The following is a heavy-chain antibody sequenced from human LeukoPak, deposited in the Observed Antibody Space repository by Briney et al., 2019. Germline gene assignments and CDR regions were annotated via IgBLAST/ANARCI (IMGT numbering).Heavy chain of an antibody. CDR3: TRAEYCSGGSCSYDY. CDR1: GFTFADYA. V-gene: IGHV3-49*04. D-gene: IGHD2-15*01. J-gene: IGHJ4*02. Sequence: GGSLRLSCTASGFTFADYAMSWVRQAPGKGLEWVGFITSKAFGGTTEYAASVKGRFTISRDDPKSIAYLQMNSLKTEDTAVYYCTRAEYCSGGSCSYDYWGQGSLVTVSS. CDR2: ITSKAFGGTT.